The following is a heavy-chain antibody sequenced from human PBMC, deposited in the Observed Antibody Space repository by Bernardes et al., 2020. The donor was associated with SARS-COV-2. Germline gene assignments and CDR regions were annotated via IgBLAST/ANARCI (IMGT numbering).Heavy chain of an antibody. D-gene: IGHD2-2*01. CDR1: GDTVPRTSSR. CDR2: TYYRSKWYT. V-gene: IGHV6-1*01. Sequence: SHSLALICAISGDTVPRTSSRWHWIRQSPSRGHEWLGRTYYRSKWYTDYAVSVKRRMTINTDTSKNQVSLHLNSVTPEDTAVYFCARASIVIVPGPLGLGPWGYKYNGMEVWGPGTTVTLSS. CDR3: ARASIVIVPGPLGLGPWGYKYNGMEV. J-gene: IGHJ6*02.